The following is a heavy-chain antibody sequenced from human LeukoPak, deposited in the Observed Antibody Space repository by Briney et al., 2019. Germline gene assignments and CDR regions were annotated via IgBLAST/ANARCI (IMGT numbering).Heavy chain of an antibody. J-gene: IGHJ4*02. CDR2: INSDGSST. Sequence: GGSLRLSCAASGFTFSSYWMHWVRQAPGKGLVWVSRINSDGSSTSYADSVKGRFTISRDNAKNTLSLQMNSLRAEDTAVYYCARSPGYCSGGSCIYFDYWGQGTLATVSP. V-gene: IGHV3-74*01. CDR1: GFTFSSYW. CDR3: ARSPGYCSGGSCIYFDY. D-gene: IGHD2-15*01.